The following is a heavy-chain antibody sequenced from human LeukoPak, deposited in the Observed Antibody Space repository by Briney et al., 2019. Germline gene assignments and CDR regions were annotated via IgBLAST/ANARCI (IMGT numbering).Heavy chain of an antibody. D-gene: IGHD6-19*01. V-gene: IGHV3-64D*06. CDR3: SSFDY. CDR1: GFTFSSYA. Sequence: GGSLRLSCAASGFTFSSYAMHWVRQAPGKGLEDVSAIRSNGGSTYYADSVKDRFTISRDNSKNTLYLQMSSLRTEDTAVYYCSSFDYWGQGTLVTVSS. CDR2: IRSNGGST. J-gene: IGHJ4*02.